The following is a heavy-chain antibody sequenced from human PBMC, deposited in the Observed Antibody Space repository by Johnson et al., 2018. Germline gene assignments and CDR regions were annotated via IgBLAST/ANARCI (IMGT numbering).Heavy chain of an antibody. CDR3: AKDGPPGSSSWSEYYQH. Sequence: VQLVESGGGVVHPGRSLRLSCAASGFTFSSYDMPWVRQGPGKGLEWVAVISYDGSHKYYADFVKGRFTISKDNSKNTLYLQMNSLRAEATAVYYCAKDGPPGSSSWSEYYQHWGQGTLLTVSS. D-gene: IGHD6-13*01. CDR2: ISYDGSHK. J-gene: IGHJ1*01. CDR1: GFTFSSYD. V-gene: IGHV3-30*18.